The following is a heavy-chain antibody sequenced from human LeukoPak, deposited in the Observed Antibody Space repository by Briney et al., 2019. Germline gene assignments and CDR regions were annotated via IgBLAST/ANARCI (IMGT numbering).Heavy chain of an antibody. J-gene: IGHJ4*02. D-gene: IGHD2-21*02. CDR1: GFTFSSYA. V-gene: IGHV3-48*03. CDR2: ISSSGSTI. CDR3: ARGSVGVTTEPPLDY. Sequence: PGGSLRLSCAASGFTFSSYAMNWVRQAPGKGLEWVSYISSSGSTIYYADSVKARFTISRDNAKNSLYLQMNSLRAEDTAVYYCARGSVGVTTEPPLDYWGQGTLVTVSS.